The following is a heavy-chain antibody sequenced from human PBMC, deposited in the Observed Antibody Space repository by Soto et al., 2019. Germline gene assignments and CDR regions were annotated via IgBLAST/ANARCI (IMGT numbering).Heavy chain of an antibody. CDR2: INHSGNT. CDR1: GGSFSGSF. J-gene: IGHJ6*02. Sequence: SETLSLTCVVYGGSFSGSFWTWIRQPPGKGLEWIGEINHSGNTNYNPSLKRRVTISINTSKNQFSLKLSSVTAADTAVYYCARRGTTETTTYYYGMDVWGQGTTVTVSS. V-gene: IGHV4-34*01. D-gene: IGHD1-1*01. CDR3: ARRGTTETTTYYYGMDV.